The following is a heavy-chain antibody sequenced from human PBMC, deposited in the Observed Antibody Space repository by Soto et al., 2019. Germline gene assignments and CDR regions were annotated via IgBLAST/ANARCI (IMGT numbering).Heavy chain of an antibody. CDR3: ATGLYYDSSGLDY. D-gene: IGHD3-22*01. V-gene: IGHV4-59*01. Sequence: QVQLQESGPGLVKPSETLSLTCTVSGGSISSYYWSWIRQPPGKGLEWIGYIYYSGSTNYNPSLKSRVTISVDTAKNQFARKLSSVTAADTAVYYCATGLYYDSSGLDYWGQGTLVTVSS. J-gene: IGHJ4*02. CDR2: IYYSGST. CDR1: GGSISSYY.